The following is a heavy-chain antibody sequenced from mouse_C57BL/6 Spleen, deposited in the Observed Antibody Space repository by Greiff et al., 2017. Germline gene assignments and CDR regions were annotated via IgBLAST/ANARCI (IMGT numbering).Heavy chain of an antibody. CDR3: ARSSDSSGYGFDY. D-gene: IGHD3-2*02. Sequence: LKESGAELVRPGSSVKLSCKDSYFAFMASAMHWVKQRPGHGLEWIGSFTMYSDATAYSENFKGKSTLTANKSSSTAYMELSSLTSEDSAVYYCARSSDSSGYGFDYWGQGTTLTVSS. J-gene: IGHJ2*01. V-gene: IGHV1-49*01. CDR1: YFAFMASA. CDR2: FTMYSDAT.